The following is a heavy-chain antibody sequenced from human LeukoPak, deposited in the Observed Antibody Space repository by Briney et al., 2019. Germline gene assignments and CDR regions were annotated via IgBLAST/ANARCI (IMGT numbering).Heavy chain of an antibody. CDR1: GGSISSSNW. CDR2: IYHSGST. Sequence: SETLSLTCAVSGGSISSSNWWSWVRQPPGKGLEWIGEIYHSGSTNYNPSLKSRVTISVDTSKNQFSLKLSSVTAADTAVYYCATIYRRQYYGSGSYSDYWGQGTLVTVSS. CDR3: ATIYRRQYYGSGSYSDY. V-gene: IGHV4-4*02. D-gene: IGHD3-10*01. J-gene: IGHJ4*02.